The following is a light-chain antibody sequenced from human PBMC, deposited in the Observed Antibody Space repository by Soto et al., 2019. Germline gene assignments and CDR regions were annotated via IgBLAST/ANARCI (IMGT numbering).Light chain of an antibody. Sequence: DIQMTHSPSTLSASVGDRVTITCRASQNIGGWLAWYQQKPGKAPKFLIFDASSLESGVPSRFSGSGSGTEFTLTISSLQPDDFATYYCQQYNSYWTFGQGTKVDIK. CDR3: QQYNSYWT. J-gene: IGKJ1*01. CDR2: DAS. CDR1: QNIGGW. V-gene: IGKV1-5*01.